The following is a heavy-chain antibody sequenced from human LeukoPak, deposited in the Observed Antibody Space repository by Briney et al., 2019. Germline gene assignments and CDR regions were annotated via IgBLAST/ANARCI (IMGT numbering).Heavy chain of an antibody. D-gene: IGHD6-19*01. V-gene: IGHV1-8*02. CDR2: MNPNSGNT. J-gene: IGHJ5*02. CDR3: ARAKAVAGFNWFDP. Sequence: ASVKVSCKASGYTFTTYDINWVRQATGQGLEWMGWMNPNSGNTGYAQKFQGRVTMTRNTSISTAYMELSSLRSEDTAVYYCARAKAVAGFNWFDPWGQGTLVTVSS. CDR1: GYTFTTYD.